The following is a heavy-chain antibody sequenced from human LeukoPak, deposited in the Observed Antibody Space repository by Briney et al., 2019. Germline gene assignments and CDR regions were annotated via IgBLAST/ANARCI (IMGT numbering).Heavy chain of an antibody. D-gene: IGHD3-3*01. Sequence: SETLSLTCAVSGGSISSGGYSWSWIRQPPGKGLEWIGEINHSGSTNYNPSLKSRVTISVDTSKNQFSLKLSSVTAADTAVYYCARGDRGADEFWSGYYFDYWGQGTLVTVSS. V-gene: IGHV4-34*01. CDR3: ARGDRGADEFWSGYYFDY. CDR2: INHSGST. CDR1: GGSISSGGYS. J-gene: IGHJ4*02.